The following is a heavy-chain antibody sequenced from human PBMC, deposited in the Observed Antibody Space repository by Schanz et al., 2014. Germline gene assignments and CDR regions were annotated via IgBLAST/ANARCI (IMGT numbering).Heavy chain of an antibody. Sequence: QVQLQESGPGLVKPSETLSLTCTVSGDSVNSNYWNWIRQSPGRGLEWIGHFYNPGSTNYNPSLKRRATISIDPPTNQVSLKLTSVTAADTAVYFCARNKYTSGWYYFDYWGQGVLVTVSS. J-gene: IGHJ4*02. D-gene: IGHD6-19*01. CDR1: GDSVNSNY. CDR2: FYNPGST. V-gene: IGHV4-59*08. CDR3: ARNKYTSGWYYFDY.